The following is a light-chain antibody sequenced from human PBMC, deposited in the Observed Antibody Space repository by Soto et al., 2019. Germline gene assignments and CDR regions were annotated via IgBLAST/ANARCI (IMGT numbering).Light chain of an antibody. CDR3: QQRSNWLFT. CDR1: QSVSSY. Sequence: EIVLTQSPATLSLSPGERATLSCRASQSVSSYLAWYQQKPDQAPRLLIYDASNMATGIPARFSGSGSGTDFTLTISSLEPEDFAVYYCQQRSNWLFTFGPGTKVDIK. J-gene: IGKJ3*01. CDR2: DAS. V-gene: IGKV3-11*01.